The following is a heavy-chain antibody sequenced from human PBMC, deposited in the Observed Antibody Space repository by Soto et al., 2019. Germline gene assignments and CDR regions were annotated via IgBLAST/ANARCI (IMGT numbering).Heavy chain of an antibody. CDR2: IYYSGST. Sequence: SETLSLTCTVSGGSVSSGSYYWSWIRQPPGKGLEWIRYIYYSGSTNYNPSLKSRVTISVDTSKNQFSLKLSSVTAADTAVYYCARDPHYYDSSGYYYSYYYYGMDVWGQGTTVTVSS. D-gene: IGHD3-22*01. V-gene: IGHV4-61*01. CDR1: GGSVSSGSYY. CDR3: ARDPHYYDSSGYYYSYYYYGMDV. J-gene: IGHJ6*02.